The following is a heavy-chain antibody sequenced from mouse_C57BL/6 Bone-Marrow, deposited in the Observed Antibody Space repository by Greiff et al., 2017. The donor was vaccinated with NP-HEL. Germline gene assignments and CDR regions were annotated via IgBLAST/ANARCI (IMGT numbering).Heavy chain of an antibody. V-gene: IGHV5-4*03. D-gene: IGHD4-1*01. CDR2: ISDGGSYT. CDR3: ARSNWDFVY. J-gene: IGHJ2*01. Sequence: EVKLQESGGGLVKPGGSLKLSCAASGFTFSSYAMSWVRQTPEKRLEWVATISDGGSYTYYPDNVKGRFTISRDNAKNNLYLQMSHLKSEDTAMYYCARSNWDFVYWGQGTTLTVSS. CDR1: GFTFSSYA.